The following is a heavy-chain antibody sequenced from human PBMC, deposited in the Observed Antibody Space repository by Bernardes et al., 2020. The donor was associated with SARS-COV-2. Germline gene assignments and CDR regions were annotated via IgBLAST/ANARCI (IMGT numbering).Heavy chain of an antibody. CDR2: ISAYNGNT. V-gene: IGHV1-18*01. CDR1: GYTFTSYG. CDR3: ARSIVVVPAATSTEYYYYYYGMDV. Sequence: ASVKVSCKASGYTFTSYGISWVRQAPGQGLEWMGWISAYNGNTNYAQKLQGRVTMTTDTSTSTAYMELRSLRSDDTAVYYCARSIVVVPAATSTEYYYYYYGMDVWGQGTTVTVSS. D-gene: IGHD2-2*01. J-gene: IGHJ6*02.